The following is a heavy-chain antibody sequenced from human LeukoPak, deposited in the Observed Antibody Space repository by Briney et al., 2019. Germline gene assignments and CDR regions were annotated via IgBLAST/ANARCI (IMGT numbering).Heavy chain of an antibody. CDR1: GDSISSDY. CDR3: ARHRPGERRFDP. CDR2: INCSGIT. D-gene: IGHD3-16*01. Sequence: SEILSLTCTVSGDSISSDYLSWIRQPPGKGLEWIGYINCSGITNYNPSLKSRVTISVDTSKNQFSLKLSSVTAADTAVYYCARHRPGERRFDPWGQGTLVTVSS. V-gene: IGHV4-59*08. J-gene: IGHJ5*02.